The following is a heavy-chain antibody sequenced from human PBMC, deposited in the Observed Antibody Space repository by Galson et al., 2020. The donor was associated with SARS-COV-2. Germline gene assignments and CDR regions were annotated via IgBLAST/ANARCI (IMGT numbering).Heavy chain of an antibody. D-gene: IGHD1-26*01. CDR3: AREVSGGASDI. CDR2: ISHDGKIQ. V-gene: IGHV3-30*04. J-gene: IGHJ3*02. Sequence: GGSLSLSCAASGFTFTNYAMHWVRQAPGKGLEWLTVISHDGKIQVYADSVKGRFTISRDNSGNMVFLQIVSLRPDDTALYYCAREVSGGASDIWGQGTMVTVSS. CDR1: GFTFTNYA.